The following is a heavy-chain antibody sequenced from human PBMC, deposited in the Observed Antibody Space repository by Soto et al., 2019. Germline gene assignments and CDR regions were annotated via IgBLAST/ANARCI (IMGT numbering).Heavy chain of an antibody. Sequence: ASVKVSCKASGYTFTSYGISWVRQAPGQGLEWMGWISAYNGNTNYAQKLQGRVTMTTDTSTSTAYMELRSLRSDDAAVYYCASRNALYNWFDPWGQGTLVTVSS. D-gene: IGHD4-4*01. J-gene: IGHJ5*02. CDR3: ASRNALYNWFDP. CDR1: GYTFTSYG. V-gene: IGHV1-18*01. CDR2: ISAYNGNT.